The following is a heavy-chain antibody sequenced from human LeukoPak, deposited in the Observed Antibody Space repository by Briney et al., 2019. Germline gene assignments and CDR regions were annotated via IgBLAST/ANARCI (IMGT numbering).Heavy chain of an antibody. J-gene: IGHJ4*02. D-gene: IGHD6-19*01. CDR1: GFTFSSYA. CDR2: ISGSGGST. Sequence: GGSLRLSCAAPGFTFSSYAMSWVRQAPGKGLEWVSAISGSGGSTYYADSVKGRFTISRDNSKNTLYLQMDSLRAEDTAVYYCAKVSGWYFDYWGQGTLVTVSS. CDR3: AKVSGWYFDY. V-gene: IGHV3-23*01.